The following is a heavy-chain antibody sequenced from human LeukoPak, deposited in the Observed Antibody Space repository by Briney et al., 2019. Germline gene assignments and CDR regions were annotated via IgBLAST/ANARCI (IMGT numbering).Heavy chain of an antibody. CDR1: GFTFDDYA. CDR3: AKDIGGGYCSSTSCYGLDY. D-gene: IGHD2-2*01. V-gene: IGHV3-9*01. J-gene: IGHJ4*02. CDR2: ISWNSGSI. Sequence: GRSLRLSCAASGFTFDDYAMHWVRQAPGEGLEGVSGISWNSGSIVYADSVKGRFTISRDNAKNSLYLQMNSLRAEDTALYYCAKDIGGGYCSSTSCYGLDYWGQGTLVTVSS.